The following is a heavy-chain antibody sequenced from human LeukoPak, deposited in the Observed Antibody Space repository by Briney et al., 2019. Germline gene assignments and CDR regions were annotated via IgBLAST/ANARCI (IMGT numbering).Heavy chain of an antibody. J-gene: IGHJ3*02. CDR1: GGSFSGYY. V-gene: IGHV4-59*01. CDR2: IYYSGST. Sequence: PSETLSLTCAVYGGSFSGYYWSWIRQPPGKGLEWIGYIYYSGSTNYNPSLKSRVTISVDTSKNQFSLKLSSVTAADTAVYYCARGGCSSTSCPDAFDIWGQGTMVTVSS. CDR3: ARGGCSSTSCPDAFDI. D-gene: IGHD2-2*01.